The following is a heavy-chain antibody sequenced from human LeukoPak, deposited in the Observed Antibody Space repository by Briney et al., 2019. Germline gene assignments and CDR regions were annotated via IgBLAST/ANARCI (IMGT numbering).Heavy chain of an antibody. Sequence: SETLSLTCTVSGGSISSYYWSWIRQPPGKGLEWIGYIYYSGSTNYNPSLKSRVTISVDTSKNQFSLKLSSVTAADTAVYYCARGADIVVVPAALYGMDVWGQGTTVTVSS. CDR1: GGSISSYY. V-gene: IGHV4-59*01. J-gene: IGHJ6*02. CDR3: ARGADIVVVPAALYGMDV. CDR2: IYYSGST. D-gene: IGHD2-2*01.